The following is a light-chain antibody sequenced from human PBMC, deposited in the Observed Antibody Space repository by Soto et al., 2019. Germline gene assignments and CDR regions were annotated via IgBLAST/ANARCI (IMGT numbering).Light chain of an antibody. CDR2: DTS. CDR3: QQRSNWPFT. V-gene: IGKV3-11*01. CDR1: QTVSKY. Sequence: EIVLTQAPTTLSFSLGERATLSCRASQTVSKYLAWYQQKPGQAPRLLIYDTSNRATGIPARFSGSGSGTDFTLTISCLQPEDFAVYYCQQRSNWPFTFGPGTTVDFK. J-gene: IGKJ3*01.